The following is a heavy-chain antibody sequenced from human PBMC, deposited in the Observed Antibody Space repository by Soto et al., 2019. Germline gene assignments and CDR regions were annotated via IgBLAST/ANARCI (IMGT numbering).Heavy chain of an antibody. CDR1: GFTFSSYA. J-gene: IGHJ6*02. CDR2: ISYDGSNK. Sequence: QVQLVESGGGVVQPGRSLRLSCAASGFTFSSYAMHWVRQAPGKGLEWVAVISYDGSNKYYADSVKGRFTISGDNSKNTLYLQMNSLRAEDTAVYYWAGDWGYSSGGYYYYGMDVWGQGTTVTVSS. V-gene: IGHV3-30-3*01. CDR3: AGDWGYSSGGYYYYGMDV. D-gene: IGHD6-19*01.